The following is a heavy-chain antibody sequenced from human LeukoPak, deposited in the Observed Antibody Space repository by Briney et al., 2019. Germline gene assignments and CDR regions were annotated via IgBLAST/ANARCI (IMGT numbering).Heavy chain of an antibody. V-gene: IGHV4-39*01. J-gene: IGHJ3*02. D-gene: IGHD3-9*01. CDR1: GGSISSSSYY. Sequence: SETLSLTCTVSGGSISSSSYYWGWIRQPPGKGLEWIGSIYYSGSTYYNPSLKSRVTISVDTSKNQFSLKLSSVTAADTAVYYCARHIGGVDYDILTGYPGAFDIWGQGTMVTVSS. CDR3: ARHIGGVDYDILTGYPGAFDI. CDR2: IYYSGST.